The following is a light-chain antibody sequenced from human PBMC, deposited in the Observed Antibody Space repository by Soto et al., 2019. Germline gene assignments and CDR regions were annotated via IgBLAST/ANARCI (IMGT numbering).Light chain of an antibody. V-gene: IGKV1-39*01. J-gene: IGKJ1*01. Sequence: DIPMTQSPSSLSASVGDRVTITCRASQSISSYLNWYQQKPGKAPKLLIYAAFSLQSGVPSRFSGSGSGTDFTLTISTLQPEDFATYYCEQSYSTPHTFGQGTKVDIK. CDR2: AAF. CDR3: EQSYSTPHT. CDR1: QSISSY.